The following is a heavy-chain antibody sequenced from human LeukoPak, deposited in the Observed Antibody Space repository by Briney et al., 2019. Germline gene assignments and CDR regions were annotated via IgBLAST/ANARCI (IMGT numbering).Heavy chain of an antibody. V-gene: IGHV4-30-2*01. J-gene: IGHJ4*02. CDR2: IYHSGST. Sequence: SETLSLTCAVSGGSISSGGYSWSWIRQPPGKGLEWIGYIYHSGSTYYNPSLKSRVTISVDRSKNQFSLKLSSVTAADTAVYYCARGSMVRGVIGYWGQGTLVTVSS. D-gene: IGHD3-10*01. CDR1: GGSISSGGYS. CDR3: ARGSMVRGVIGY.